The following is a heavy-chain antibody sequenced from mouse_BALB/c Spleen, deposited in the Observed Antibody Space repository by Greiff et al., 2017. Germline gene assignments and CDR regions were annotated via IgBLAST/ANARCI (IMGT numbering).Heavy chain of an antibody. CDR3: TRDYGSRRDYFDY. D-gene: IGHD1-1*01. Sequence: EVKLVESGGGLVQPGGSMKLSCVASGFTFSNYWMNWVRQSPEKGLEWVAEIRLKSNNYATHYAESVKGRFTISRDDSKSSVYLQMNNLRAEDTGIYYCTRDYGSRRDYFDYWGQGTTLTVSS. V-gene: IGHV6-6*02. CDR1: GFTFSNYW. J-gene: IGHJ2*01. CDR2: IRLKSNNYAT.